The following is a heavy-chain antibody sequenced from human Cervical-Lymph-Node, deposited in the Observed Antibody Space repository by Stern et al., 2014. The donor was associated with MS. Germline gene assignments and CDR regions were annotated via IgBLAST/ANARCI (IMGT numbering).Heavy chain of an antibody. D-gene: IGHD1-26*01. CDR1: GYRFTSYW. V-gene: IGHV5-51*03. CDR2: IYPDDSDT. Sequence: EVQLEESGTEVKKPGESLKISCKGSGYRFTSYWIAWVRQMPGKGLEWMGIIYPDDSDTRYSPSFKAQVTISADKSISTAYLQWSSLKASDTAMFYCARLGVGATDAFDIWGQGTMVTVSS. J-gene: IGHJ3*02. CDR3: ARLGVGATDAFDI.